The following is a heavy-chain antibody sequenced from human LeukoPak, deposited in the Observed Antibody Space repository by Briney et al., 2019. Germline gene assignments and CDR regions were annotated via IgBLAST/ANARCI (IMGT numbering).Heavy chain of an antibody. CDR3: ARLYYSNIYDYWYFDL. D-gene: IGHD3-16*02. CDR1: GGSFSGYY. J-gene: IGHJ2*01. V-gene: IGHV4-34*01. Sequence: PSETLSLTCAVYGGSFSGYYWSWIRQPPGKGLEWIGEINHSGSTNYNPSLKSRVTISVDTSKNQFSLKLSSVTAADTAVYYCARLYYSNIYDYWYFDLWGRGTLVTVSS. CDR2: INHSGST.